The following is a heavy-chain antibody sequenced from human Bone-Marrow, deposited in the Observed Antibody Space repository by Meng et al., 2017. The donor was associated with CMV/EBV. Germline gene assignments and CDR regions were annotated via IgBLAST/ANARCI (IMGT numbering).Heavy chain of an antibody. V-gene: IGHV3-11*04. CDR2: ISSSGSTI. Sequence: GGSLRLSCAASGFTFSDYYMSWIRQAPGKGLEWVSYISSSGSTIYYADSVKGRFTISGDNAKNSLYLQMNSLRAEDTAVYYCARSLGVGFLEWLSPPGGMDVWGQGTTVTVSS. CDR3: ARSLGVGFLEWLSPPGGMDV. D-gene: IGHD3-3*01. CDR1: GFTFSDYY. J-gene: IGHJ6*02.